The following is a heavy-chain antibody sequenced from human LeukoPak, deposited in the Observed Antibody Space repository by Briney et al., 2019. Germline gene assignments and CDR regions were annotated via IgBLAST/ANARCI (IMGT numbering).Heavy chain of an antibody. D-gene: IGHD3-10*01. Sequence: GRSLRLSCAASGFTFSSYGMHWVRQAPGKGLEWVAVISYDGSNKYYADSVKGRFTISRDNSKNTLYLQMNSLRAEDTAVYYCAKDRPRDANWFDPWGQGTLVTVSS. J-gene: IGHJ5*02. CDR1: GFTFSSYG. V-gene: IGHV3-30*18. CDR3: AKDRPRDANWFDP. CDR2: ISYDGSNK.